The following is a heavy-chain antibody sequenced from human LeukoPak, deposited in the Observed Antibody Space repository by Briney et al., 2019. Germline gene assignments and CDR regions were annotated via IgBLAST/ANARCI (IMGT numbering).Heavy chain of an antibody. CDR3: ARDLLTYGSGTYSPHYLVS. CDR1: GFTFNSYW. D-gene: IGHD3-10*01. V-gene: IGHV3-74*01. J-gene: IGHJ4*02. CDR2: ISSDGRTT. Sequence: GGSLRLSCAASGFTFNSYWMLWVRQAPGKGLLWVSRISSDGRTTTYADSVKGRFTISRDNSKNTLYLQINNLRAEDTAMYYCARDLLTYGSGTYSPHYLVSWGQGTLVTVSS.